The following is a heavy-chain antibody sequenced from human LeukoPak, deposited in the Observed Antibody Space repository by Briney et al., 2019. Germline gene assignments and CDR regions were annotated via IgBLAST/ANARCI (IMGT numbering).Heavy chain of an antibody. V-gene: IGHV3-23*01. Sequence: GGSLRPSCVGSGFTFSNYAMMWVRQTQGKRLEWVSAIRGSGTSTFYADSVKGRFTIFRDNFKNTVYLQMNNLRADDSAVYYCARAPNGDYIGAFDFQRWGLGTQVTVSS. CDR2: IRGSGTST. CDR3: ARAPNGDYIGAFDFQR. CDR1: GFTFSNYA. J-gene: IGHJ1*01. D-gene: IGHD4-17*01.